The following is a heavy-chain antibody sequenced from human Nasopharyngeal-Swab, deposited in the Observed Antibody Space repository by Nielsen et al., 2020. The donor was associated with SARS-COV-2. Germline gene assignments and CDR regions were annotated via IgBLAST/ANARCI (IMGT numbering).Heavy chain of an antibody. V-gene: IGHV4-39*01. D-gene: IGHD3-10*01. J-gene: IGHJ6*02. CDR3: ARHRGIYYCYYGMDV. CDR2: IYYSGST. CDR1: GGSISSSSYY. Sequence: SETLSLTCTVSGGSISSSSYYWGWIRQPPGKGLEWIGSIYYSGSTYYNPSLKSRVTISVDTSKNQFSLKLSSVTAADTAVYYCARHRGIYYCYYGMDVWGQGTTVTVSS.